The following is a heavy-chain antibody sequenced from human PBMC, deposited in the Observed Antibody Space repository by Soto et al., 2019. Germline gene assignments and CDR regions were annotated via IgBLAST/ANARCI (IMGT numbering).Heavy chain of an antibody. J-gene: IGHJ5*02. D-gene: IGHD3-22*01. CDR3: AHLPDPWYYGSSGPPNWFDP. V-gene: IGHV2-5*01. CDR1: GFSLSTSGVG. Sequence: SGPTLVNPTQTLTLTCTFSGFSLSTSGVGVGWIRQPPGKALEWLALIYWNDDKRYSPSLKSRLTITKDTSKNQVVLTMTNMDPVDTATYYCAHLPDPWYYGSSGPPNWFDPWGQGTLVTVS. CDR2: IYWNDDK.